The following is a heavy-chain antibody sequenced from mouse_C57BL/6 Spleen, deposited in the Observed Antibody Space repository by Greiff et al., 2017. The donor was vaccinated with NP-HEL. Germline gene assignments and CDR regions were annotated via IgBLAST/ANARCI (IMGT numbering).Heavy chain of an antibody. CDR3: ARKEAYYSNLYAMDY. Sequence: EVQLQQSGPELVKPGASVKIPCKASGYTFTDYNMDWVKQSHGKSLEWIGDINPNNGGTIYNQKFKGKATLTVDKSSSTAYMELRSLTSEDTAVYYCARKEAYYSNLYAMDYWGQGTSVTVSS. V-gene: IGHV1-18*01. D-gene: IGHD2-5*01. CDR1: GYTFTDYN. CDR2: INPNNGGT. J-gene: IGHJ4*01.